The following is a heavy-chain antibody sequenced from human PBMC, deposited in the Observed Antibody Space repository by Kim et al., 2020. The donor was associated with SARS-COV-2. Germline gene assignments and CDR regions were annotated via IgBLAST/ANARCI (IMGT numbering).Heavy chain of an antibody. CDR2: ISSSSSYI. Sequence: GGSLRLSCAASGFTFSSYSMNWVRQAPGKGLEWVSSISSSSSYIYYADSVKGRFTISRDNAKNSLYLQMNSLRAEDTAVYYCARAIDSHTAMVTSYYYYGMDVWGQGTTVTVSS. CDR3: ARAIDSHTAMVTSYYYYGMDV. V-gene: IGHV3-21*01. J-gene: IGHJ6*02. D-gene: IGHD5-18*01. CDR1: GFTFSSYS.